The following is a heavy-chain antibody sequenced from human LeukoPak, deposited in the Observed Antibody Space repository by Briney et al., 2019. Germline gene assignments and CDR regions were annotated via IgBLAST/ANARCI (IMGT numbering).Heavy chain of an antibody. CDR3: ARDRGIAAVFDY. Sequence: GGSLRLSCAASGFTFSSYGMHWVRQAPGKGLEWVAVIWYDGSNKYYADSVKGRFTISRDNSKNTLYLQMNSLRAEDTAVYYCARDRGIAAVFDYWGQGTLVTVSS. V-gene: IGHV3-33*01. CDR1: GFTFSSYG. J-gene: IGHJ4*02. CDR2: IWYDGSNK. D-gene: IGHD6-13*01.